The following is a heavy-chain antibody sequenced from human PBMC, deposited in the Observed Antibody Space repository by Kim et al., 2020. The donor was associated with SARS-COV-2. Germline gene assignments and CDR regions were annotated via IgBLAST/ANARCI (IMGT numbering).Heavy chain of an antibody. CDR3: ARDCLGDMVRAEYYGMVV. Sequence: GGSLRLSCAASGFTFSSYSMNWVRQAPGKGLEWVSSISSSSSYIYYADSVKGRFTISRDNAKNSLYLQMNSLRAEDTAVYYCARDCLGDMVRAEYYGMVVWGQGTTVTVSS. D-gene: IGHD3-10*01. J-gene: IGHJ6*02. V-gene: IGHV3-21*01. CDR2: ISSSSSYI. CDR1: GFTFSSYS.